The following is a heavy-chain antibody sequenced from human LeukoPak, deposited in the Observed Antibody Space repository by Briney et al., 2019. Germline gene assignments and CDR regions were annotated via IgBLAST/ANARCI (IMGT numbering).Heavy chain of an antibody. CDR3: ARALSYSYGSMDF. CDR2: ISGSGGST. V-gene: IGHV3-23*01. D-gene: IGHD5-18*01. J-gene: IGHJ1*01. Sequence: GGSLRLSCAASGFTFSTYAVSWVRQAPGKGPQWVSGISGSGGSTYYADSVKGRFTISRDNAKNSLYLQMNSLRDEDTAVYYCARALSYSYGSMDFWGQGTLVIVSS. CDR1: GFTFSTYA.